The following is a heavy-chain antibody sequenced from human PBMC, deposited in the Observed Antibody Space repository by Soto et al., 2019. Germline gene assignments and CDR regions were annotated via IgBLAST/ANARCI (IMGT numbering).Heavy chain of an antibody. CDR2: ISPYSGYT. V-gene: IGHV1-18*01. CDR1: RYNFMKYG. CDR3: TREAIVVIPAAQPSHFDS. Sequence: GASVKVSCKGLRYNFMKYGINWVRQAPGQGLEWVGWISPYSGYTHSAQKFHGRLTLTTDTAAATAYMELRILRYADTALYYCTREAIVVIPAAQPSHFDSWGQGTLVTVSS. D-gene: IGHD2-2*01. J-gene: IGHJ4*02.